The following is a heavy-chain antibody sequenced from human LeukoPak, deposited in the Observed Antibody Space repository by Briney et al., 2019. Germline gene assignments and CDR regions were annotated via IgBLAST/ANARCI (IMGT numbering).Heavy chain of an antibody. D-gene: IGHD1-14*01. CDR2: ISYDGSNK. CDR1: GFTFSSYA. V-gene: IGHV3-30*04. CDR3: ARDLTAYYFDY. J-gene: IGHJ4*02. Sequence: PGRSLRLSCAASGFTFSSYAMHWVRQAPGKGLEWVAVISYDGSNKYYADSVKGRFTISRDNSKNTLYLQMNSLRAEDTAVYYCARDLTAYYFDYWGQGTLVTVSS.